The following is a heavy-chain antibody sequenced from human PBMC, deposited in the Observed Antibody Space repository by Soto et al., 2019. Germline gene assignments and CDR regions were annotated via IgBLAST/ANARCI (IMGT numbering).Heavy chain of an antibody. CDR2: ISSSSGYT. Sequence: GGSLRLSCAASGFSFSSYAMSWVRQAPGKGLEWVSVISSSSGYTYYADSVKGRFTISRDNSKNTLYLQMNSLRAEDTAVYYCAKDQARGDDSRFDYWGQGPLVTVSS. V-gene: IGHV3-23*01. D-gene: IGHD5-12*01. J-gene: IGHJ4*02. CDR3: AKDQARGDDSRFDY. CDR1: GFSFSSYA.